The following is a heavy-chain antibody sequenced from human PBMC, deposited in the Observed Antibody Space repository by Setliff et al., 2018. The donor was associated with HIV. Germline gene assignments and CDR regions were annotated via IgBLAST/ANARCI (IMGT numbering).Heavy chain of an antibody. CDR1: GFIFEAYA. CDR3: AKDRTGGLGSGSFDV. J-gene: IGHJ3*01. CDR2: ISWNSGSV. D-gene: IGHD3-9*01. Sequence: PGGSLRLSCEASGFIFEAYAMVWVRQAPGKGLELVCGISWNSGSVSYADFVRGRFSVSRDNTKNSLYLQMNSLGAEDTAFYYCAKDRTGGLGSGSFDVWGQGTMVTVSS. V-gene: IGHV3-9*01.